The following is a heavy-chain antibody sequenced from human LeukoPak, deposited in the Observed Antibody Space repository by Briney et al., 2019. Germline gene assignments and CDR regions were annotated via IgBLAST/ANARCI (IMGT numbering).Heavy chain of an antibody. J-gene: IGHJ4*02. V-gene: IGHV1-2*02. CDR3: ARAQYYGSGSYYHY. CDR2: INPNSGGT. D-gene: IGHD3-10*01. CDR1: EYTFTDYY. Sequence: GASVKVSCKTSEYTFTDYYIHWVRQAPGQGLEWMGWINPNSGGTNYAQKYQGRVTMTRDTSISTAYMELSRLRSHDTAVYYCARAQYYGSGSYYHYWGQGTLVTVSS.